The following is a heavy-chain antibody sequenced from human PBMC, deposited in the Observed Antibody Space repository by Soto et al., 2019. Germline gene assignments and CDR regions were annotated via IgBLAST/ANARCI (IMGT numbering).Heavy chain of an antibody. V-gene: IGHV1-24*01. J-gene: IGHJ4*02. D-gene: IGHD1-20*01. Sequence: GASVKVSCKVSGYTLTELSMHWVRQAPGKGLEWMGGFDPEDGETIYAQKFQGRVTMTEDTSTDTAYMELSSLRSEDTAVYYCATDLGITGKLDYWGQGTLVTVSS. CDR1: GYTLTELS. CDR3: ATDLGITGKLDY. CDR2: FDPEDGET.